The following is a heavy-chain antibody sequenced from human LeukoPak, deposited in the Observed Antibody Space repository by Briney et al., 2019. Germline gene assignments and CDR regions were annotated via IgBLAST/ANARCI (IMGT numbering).Heavy chain of an antibody. Sequence: GGSLRLSCAASGFTFGSYAMSWVRQAPGKGLEWVSAISGSGGSTYYADSVKGRFTISRDNSKNALYLQMNSLRAEDTAVYYCAKDYGIGYGDYYFDYWGQGTLVTVSS. CDR2: ISGSGGST. J-gene: IGHJ4*02. D-gene: IGHD4-17*01. CDR1: GFTFGSYA. CDR3: AKDYGIGYGDYYFDY. V-gene: IGHV3-23*01.